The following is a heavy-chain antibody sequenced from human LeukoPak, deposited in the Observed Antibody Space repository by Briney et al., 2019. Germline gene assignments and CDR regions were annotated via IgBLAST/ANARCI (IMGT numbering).Heavy chain of an antibody. D-gene: IGHD5-18*01. CDR1: GGTFSSYA. V-gene: IGHV1-69*06. CDR3: ARAQDTAMVVDDAFDI. J-gene: IGHJ3*02. CDR2: IIPIFGTA. Sequence: SVKVSCKASGGTFSSYAISWVRQAPGQGLEWMGGIIPIFGTANYAQKFQGRVTTTADKSTSTAYMELSSLRSEDTAVYYCARAQDTAMVVDDAFDIWGQGTMVTVSS.